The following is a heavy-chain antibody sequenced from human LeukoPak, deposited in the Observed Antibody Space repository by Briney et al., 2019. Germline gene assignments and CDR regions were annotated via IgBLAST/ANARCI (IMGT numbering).Heavy chain of an antibody. V-gene: IGHV3-48*03. CDR2: IHSSGSTI. Sequence: GGSLRLSCAPSGFTISSYEMNWVRQAPGKGLEWISYIHSSGSTIYYADSVKGRFTISRDNAKNSLYLQMNGLGAEDTAVYYCVRDKSGCCFDYWGQGSLVTVSS. D-gene: IGHD1-26*01. CDR3: VRDKSGCCFDY. J-gene: IGHJ4*02. CDR1: GFTISSYE.